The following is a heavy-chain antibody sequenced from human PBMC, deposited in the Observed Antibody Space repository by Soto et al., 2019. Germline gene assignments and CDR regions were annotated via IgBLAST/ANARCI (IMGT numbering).Heavy chain of an antibody. J-gene: IGHJ3*02. D-gene: IGHD2-21*02. CDR1: GFTFSSYA. CDR3: VKMGYGHIVVVTRSNDAFDI. CDR2: ISGSGGST. V-gene: IGHV3-23*01. Sequence: GGSLRLSCAASGFTFSSYAMSWVRQAPGKGLEWVSAISGSGGSTYYADSVKGRFTISRDNSKNTLYLQMNSLRAEDTAVYYCVKMGYGHIVVVTRSNDAFDIWGQGTMVTVSS.